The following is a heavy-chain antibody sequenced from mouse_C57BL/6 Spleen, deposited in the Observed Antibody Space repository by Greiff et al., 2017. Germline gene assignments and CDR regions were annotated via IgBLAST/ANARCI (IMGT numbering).Heavy chain of an antibody. D-gene: IGHD1-1*01. J-gene: IGHJ4*01. Sequence: QVQLQQSGAELVRPGTSVKMSCKASGYTFTNYWIGWAKQRPGHGLEWIGDIYPGGGYTNYNEKFKGKATLTADKSSSTAYMQFSSLTSEDSAIYYCARGDPYYGSSYHYAMDDWGQGTSVTVSS. V-gene: IGHV1-63*01. CDR3: ARGDPYYGSSYHYAMDD. CDR1: GYTFTNYW. CDR2: IYPGGGYT.